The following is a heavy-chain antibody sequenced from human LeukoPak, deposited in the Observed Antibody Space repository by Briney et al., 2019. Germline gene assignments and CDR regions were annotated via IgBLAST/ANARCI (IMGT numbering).Heavy chain of an antibody. CDR3: ASYRFLEWLLDY. V-gene: IGHV1-2*02. D-gene: IGHD3-3*01. J-gene: IGHJ4*02. CDR2: INPNSGGT. CDR1: GYTFTGYY. Sequence: ASVKVSCKASGYTFTGYYMNWVRQAPGQGLEWMGWINPNSGGTNYAQKFQGRVTMTRDTSISTAYMELSRLRSDDTAVYYCASYRFLEWLLDYWGQGTLVTVSS.